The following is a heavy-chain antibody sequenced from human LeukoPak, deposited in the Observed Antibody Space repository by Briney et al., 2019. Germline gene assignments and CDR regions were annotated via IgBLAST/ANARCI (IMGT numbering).Heavy chain of an antibody. CDR1: GFTFSSYG. J-gene: IGHJ4*02. D-gene: IGHD5-18*01. CDR3: ATHRGYSYGTAEDFDY. CDR2: IKQDGSEK. V-gene: IGHV3-7*01. Sequence: GGSLRLSCAASGFTFSSYGMHWVRQAPGEGLEWVANIKQDGSEKYYVDSVKGRFTISRDNAKNSLYLQMNSLRAEDTALYYCATHRGYSYGTAEDFDYWGQGTLVTASS.